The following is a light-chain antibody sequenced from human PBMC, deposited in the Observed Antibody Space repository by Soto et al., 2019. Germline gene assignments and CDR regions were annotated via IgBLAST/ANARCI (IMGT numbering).Light chain of an antibody. CDR3: QHYNSYSEA. Sequence: DIQMTPSPSTLSGSVGDRVNITCRASQTISSWLAWYQQKPGKAPKLLIYKASTLKSGVPSRFSGSGSGTEFALTISSLQPDDFATYYRQHYNSYSEAFGQGTKVDIK. V-gene: IGKV1-5*03. J-gene: IGKJ1*01. CDR1: QTISSW. CDR2: KAS.